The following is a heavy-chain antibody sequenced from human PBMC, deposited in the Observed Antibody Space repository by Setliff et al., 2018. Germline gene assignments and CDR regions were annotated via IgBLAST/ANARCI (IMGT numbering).Heavy chain of an antibody. D-gene: IGHD2-15*01. CDR3: AISTLSICSGGTCPNVFDV. J-gene: IGHJ3*01. V-gene: IGHV1-18*01. CDR1: GYTFTSFG. Sequence: ASVKVSCKASGYTFTSFGISWVREAPGQGLEWMGWISASNGKTNYAQKFQGRVTMTTDTSTSTAYMDLRSLRSDDTAVYYCAISTLSICSGGTCPNVFDVWGQGTMVTVSS. CDR2: ISASNGKT.